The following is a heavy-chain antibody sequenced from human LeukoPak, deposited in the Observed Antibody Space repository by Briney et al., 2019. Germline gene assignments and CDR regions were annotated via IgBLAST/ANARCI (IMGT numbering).Heavy chain of an antibody. CDR1: GGSISSGNW. J-gene: IGHJ3*02. Sequence: SGTLSLTCAVSGGSISSGNWWSWVRQPPEKGLEWIGEIYHSGSTYYNPSLKSRVTISVDTSKNQFSLKLSSVTAADTAVYYCARAISPYDSSGYWAFDIWGQGTMVTVSS. D-gene: IGHD3-22*01. CDR3: ARAISPYDSSGYWAFDI. CDR2: IYHSGST. V-gene: IGHV4-4*02.